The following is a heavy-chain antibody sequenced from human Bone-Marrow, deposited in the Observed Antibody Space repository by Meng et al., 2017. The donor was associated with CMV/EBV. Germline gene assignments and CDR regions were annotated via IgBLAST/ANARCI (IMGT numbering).Heavy chain of an antibody. CDR3: ARVTNWGYFDL. V-gene: IGHV4-4*01. D-gene: IGHD7-27*01. J-gene: IGHJ2*01. CDR1: GGSYSSSNW. CDR2: IYHSGST. Sequence: LTCGGSGGSYSSSNWWSWVRQPPGKGLEWIGEIYHSGSTTYNPSLKSRVTISIDTSNNQFSLKLSSVTAAYTAVYCCARVTNWGYFDLWGRGTLVTVSS.